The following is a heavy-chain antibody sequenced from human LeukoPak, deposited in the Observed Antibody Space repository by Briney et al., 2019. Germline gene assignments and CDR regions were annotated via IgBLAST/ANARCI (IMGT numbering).Heavy chain of an antibody. CDR2: IKQDGSEK. D-gene: IGHD3-22*01. CDR1: GFTFSTYW. V-gene: IGHV3-7*01. J-gene: IGHJ5*02. CDR3: ARVLYDSSGYYYVPNWIDP. Sequence: GGSLRLSCAASGFTFSTYWMSWVRQAPGKGLEWVANIKQDGSEKFYVDSVKGRFTISRDNAKNSLYLQMNSLRAEDTAVYYCARVLYDSSGYYYVPNWIDPWGQGTLVTVSS.